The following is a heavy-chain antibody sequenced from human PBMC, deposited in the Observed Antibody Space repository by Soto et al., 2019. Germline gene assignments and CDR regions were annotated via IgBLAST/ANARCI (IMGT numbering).Heavy chain of an antibody. J-gene: IGHJ4*02. CDR2: ISATGGGT. CDR3: VRDLYRSATMPCLDH. CDR1: GFKFSNYA. Sequence: SLRLSCAASGFKFSNYAMSWVRQAPGKGLEWVSLISATGGGTYYADSVKGRFTISRDNSHNTLYLQVHSLTAEDTAIYYCVRDLYRSATMPCLDHWGQGALVTVSS. D-gene: IGHD1-1*01. V-gene: IGHV3-23*01.